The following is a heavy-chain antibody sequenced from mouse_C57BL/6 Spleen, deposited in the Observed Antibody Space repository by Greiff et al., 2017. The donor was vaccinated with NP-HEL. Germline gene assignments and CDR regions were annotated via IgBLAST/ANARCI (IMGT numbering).Heavy chain of an antibody. CDR2: IYPGDGDT. CDR3: AREVGLWYFDV. CDR1: GYAFSSSW. V-gene: IGHV1-82*01. J-gene: IGHJ1*03. D-gene: IGHD4-1*01. Sequence: VQLQQSGPELVKPGASVKISCKASGYAFSSSWMNWVKQRTGKGLEWIGRIYPGDGDTNYNGKFKGKATLTADKSSSTAYMQLSSLTSEDSAVYFCAREVGLWYFDVWGTGTTVTVSS.